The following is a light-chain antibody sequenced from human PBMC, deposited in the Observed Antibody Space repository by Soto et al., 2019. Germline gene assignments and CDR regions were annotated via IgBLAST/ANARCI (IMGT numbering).Light chain of an antibody. Sequence: LSLSPGERATLSCRASQSVSSYLAWYQQKPGQAPRLLIFDASNRATAIPARFSGSGSGTDFTLTISSLEPEDFAVYYCQQRTNWPRTFGQGTKVDIK. V-gene: IGKV3-11*01. CDR2: DAS. CDR3: QQRTNWPRT. CDR1: QSVSSY. J-gene: IGKJ2*01.